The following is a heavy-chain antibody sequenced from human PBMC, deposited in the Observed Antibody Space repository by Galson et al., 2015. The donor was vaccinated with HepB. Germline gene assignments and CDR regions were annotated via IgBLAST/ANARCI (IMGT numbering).Heavy chain of an antibody. Sequence: SLRLSCAASGFILSDYAMSWVRQVPGKGLEWVSGISGRGSGSYVADSVKGRYTISRDNSKNTLFLQMNSLRAEDTAVYFCTRYILRFFDYGMDVWGQGTSVTVSS. CDR3: TRYILRFFDYGMDV. J-gene: IGHJ6*02. CDR1: GFILSDYA. CDR2: ISGRGSGS. D-gene: IGHD3-3*01. V-gene: IGHV3-23*01.